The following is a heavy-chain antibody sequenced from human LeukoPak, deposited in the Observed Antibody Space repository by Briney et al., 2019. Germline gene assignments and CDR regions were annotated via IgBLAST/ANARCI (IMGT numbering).Heavy chain of an antibody. CDR3: ARVTGSYPLYYFDY. Sequence: ASVKVSCKASGYTFTGYYMHWVRQAPGQGLKWMGWINPNSGGTNYAQKFQGRVTMTRDTSISTAYMELSRLRSDDTAVYYCARVTGSYPLYYFDYWGQGTLVTVSS. D-gene: IGHD1-26*01. CDR1: GYTFTGYY. CDR2: INPNSGGT. J-gene: IGHJ4*02. V-gene: IGHV1-2*02.